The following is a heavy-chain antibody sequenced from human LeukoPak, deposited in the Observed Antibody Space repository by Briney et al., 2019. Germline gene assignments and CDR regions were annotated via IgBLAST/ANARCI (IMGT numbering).Heavy chain of an antibody. D-gene: IGHD3-10*01. Sequence: GASVKLSCKASGYTFTNYAMHWVRQAPGQRLEWMGWISVGNDNTKYSQKFQGKVTITRDTSASTAYMELSSLRSEDTAVYYCARGGEWFGELWGWFDPWGQGTLVTVSS. CDR2: ISVGNDNT. J-gene: IGHJ5*02. CDR1: GYTFTNYA. V-gene: IGHV1-3*01. CDR3: ARGGEWFGELWGWFDP.